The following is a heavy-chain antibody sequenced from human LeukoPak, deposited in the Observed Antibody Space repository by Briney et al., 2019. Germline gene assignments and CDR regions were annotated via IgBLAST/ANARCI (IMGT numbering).Heavy chain of an antibody. CDR2: INSYGSST. Sequence: GGSLRLSCAASGFTFSSYWMHWVRQAPGKGLVWVSRINSYGSSTSYADSVKGRFTISKDNAKNTLYLQMNSLRAEDTAVYYCARDKEDSSGFPLGYWGQGTLVTVSS. CDR1: GFTFSSYW. D-gene: IGHD3-22*01. CDR3: ARDKEDSSGFPLGY. V-gene: IGHV3-74*01. J-gene: IGHJ4*02.